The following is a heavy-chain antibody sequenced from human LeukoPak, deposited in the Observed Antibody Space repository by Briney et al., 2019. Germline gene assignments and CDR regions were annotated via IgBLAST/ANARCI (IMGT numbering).Heavy chain of an antibody. V-gene: IGHV3-30*04. CDR3: ARGTVTSRTWYFDL. D-gene: IGHD4-17*01. CDR2: ISYDGSNK. CDR1: GFTFSSYA. Sequence: GRSLRLSCAASGFTFSSYAMLWVRQAPGKVLEWVAVISYDGSNKFYADSVKGRFTFSRDNSKNILYLQMDSLRAEETAVYYCARGTVTSRTWYFDLWGRGTLVTVSS. J-gene: IGHJ2*01.